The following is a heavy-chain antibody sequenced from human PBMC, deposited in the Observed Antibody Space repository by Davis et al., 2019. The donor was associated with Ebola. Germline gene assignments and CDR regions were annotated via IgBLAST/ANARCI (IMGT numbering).Heavy chain of an antibody. CDR3: ARGSAAGVYFDY. J-gene: IGHJ4*02. D-gene: IGHD6-13*01. Sequence: MPSDTLSLTCTVSGGSISRYYWSWIRQPPGKGLEWIGEINHSGSTNYNPSLKSRVTISVDTSKNQFSLKLSSVTAADTAVYYCARGSAAGVYFDYWGQGTLVTVSS. V-gene: IGHV4-34*01. CDR1: GGSISRYY. CDR2: INHSGST.